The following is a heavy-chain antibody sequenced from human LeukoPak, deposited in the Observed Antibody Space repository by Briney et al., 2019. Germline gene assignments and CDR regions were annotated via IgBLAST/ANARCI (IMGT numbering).Heavy chain of an antibody. Sequence: GGSLRLSCAASGFTFRSYGMHWVRQAPGKGLEWVSFIRYDGSNEYYAESVKGRFTISRDNSKNTLYLQMNSLRIEDTAVYYCAKDSQYNWKDGRGYNWFDPWGQGTLVTVSS. V-gene: IGHV3-30*02. D-gene: IGHD1-20*01. CDR2: IRYDGSNE. CDR3: AKDSQYNWKDGRGYNWFDP. CDR1: GFTFRSYG. J-gene: IGHJ5*02.